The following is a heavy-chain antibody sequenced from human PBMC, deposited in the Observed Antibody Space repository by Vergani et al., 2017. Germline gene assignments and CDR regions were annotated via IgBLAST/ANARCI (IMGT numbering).Heavy chain of an antibody. CDR1: GYTFTSYA. Sequence: QVQLVQSGAEVKKPGASVKVSCKASGYTFTSYAMHWVRQAPGQRLKWMGWINAGNGNTKYSQKFQGRVTITRDTSASTAYMELSSLRSEDTAVYYCARGRNDYVWGSYRSFRAEYFQHWGQGTLVTVSS. CDR3: ARGRNDYVWGSYRSFRAEYFQH. V-gene: IGHV1-3*01. CDR2: INAGNGNT. J-gene: IGHJ1*01. D-gene: IGHD3-16*02.